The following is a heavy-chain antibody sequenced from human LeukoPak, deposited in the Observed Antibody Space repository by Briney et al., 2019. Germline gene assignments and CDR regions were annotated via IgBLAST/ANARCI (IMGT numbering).Heavy chain of an antibody. J-gene: IGHJ4*02. CDR2: IYYSGST. CDR1: GGSISSYY. V-gene: IGHV4-59*08. Sequence: SETLSLTCTVSGGSISSYYWSWIRQPPRKGLEWIGYIYYSGSTNYNPSLKSRVTISVDTSKNQFSLKLSSVTAADTAVYYCARQGMSLFDYWGQGTLVTVSS. CDR3: ARQGMSLFDY.